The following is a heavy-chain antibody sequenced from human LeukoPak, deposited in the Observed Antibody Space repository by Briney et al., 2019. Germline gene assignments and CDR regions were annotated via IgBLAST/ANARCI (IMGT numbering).Heavy chain of an antibody. Sequence: PSETLSLTCAVYGGSFSGYYWSWLRQPPGKGLEWLGEINHSGSTNYNPSLKSRVTISVDTSKNQFSLKLSSVTAADTAVYYCARSPVSDSSGREPFDIWGQGTMVTVSS. V-gene: IGHV4-34*01. CDR2: INHSGST. J-gene: IGHJ3*02. CDR1: GGSFSGYY. CDR3: ARSPVSDSSGREPFDI. D-gene: IGHD3-22*01.